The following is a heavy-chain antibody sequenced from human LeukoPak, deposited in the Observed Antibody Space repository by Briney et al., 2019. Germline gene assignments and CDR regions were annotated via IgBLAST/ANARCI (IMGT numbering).Heavy chain of an antibody. CDR3: ARDLDVDIVATWANY. Sequence: ASVKVSCKASGYTVTGYYMHWVRQAPGQGLEWMGWINPNSGGTNYAQKFQGRVTMTRDTSISTAYMEPSRLRSDDTAVYHCARDLDVDIVATWANYWGQGTLVTVSS. CDR1: GYTVTGYY. D-gene: IGHD5-12*01. V-gene: IGHV1-2*02. CDR2: INPNSGGT. J-gene: IGHJ4*02.